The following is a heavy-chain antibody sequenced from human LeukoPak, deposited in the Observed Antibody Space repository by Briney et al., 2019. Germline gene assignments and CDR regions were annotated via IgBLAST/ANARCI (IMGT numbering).Heavy chain of an antibody. CDR2: INPNSGGT. D-gene: IGHD4-17*01. CDR1: GYTFTGYY. CDR3: ARSHGDYDNFDY. J-gene: IGHJ4*02. Sequence: ASVTVSCKASGYTFTGYYIHWVRQAPGQGLEWMGRINPNSGGTNYAQKFQGRVTMTRDTSISTAYMELSRLRSDDTAVYYCARSHGDYDNFDYWGQGTLVTVSS. V-gene: IGHV1-2*06.